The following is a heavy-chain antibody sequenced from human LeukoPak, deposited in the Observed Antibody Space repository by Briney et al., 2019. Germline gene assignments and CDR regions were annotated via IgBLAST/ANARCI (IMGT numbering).Heavy chain of an antibody. CDR3: ARGYDILTGYYTSDY. CDR1: GYTFTSYD. Sequence: ASVKVSCKASGYTFTSYDINWVRQATGQGLEWMGWISAYNGNTNYAQKLQGRVTMTTDTSTSTAYMELRSLRSDDTAVYYCARGYDILTGYYTSDYWGQGTLVTVSS. CDR2: ISAYNGNT. V-gene: IGHV1-18*01. J-gene: IGHJ4*02. D-gene: IGHD3-9*01.